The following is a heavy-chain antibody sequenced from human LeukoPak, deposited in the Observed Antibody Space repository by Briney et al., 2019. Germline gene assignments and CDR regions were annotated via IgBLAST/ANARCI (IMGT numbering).Heavy chain of an antibody. CDR2: IYRGGVT. CDR1: GFIGYDGY. D-gene: IGHD2-15*01. V-gene: IGHV3-66*01. J-gene: IGHJ4*02. Sequence: GGSLRLSCAVSGFIGYDGYMNWVRQAPGRGLEWLSVIYRGGVTYYADSVKGRFFISRDDSKNTWHLQLNSLKTEDTAVYYCAGASSDGVLIDATSFDLWGQGTLVSVSS. CDR3: AGASSDGVLIDATSFDL.